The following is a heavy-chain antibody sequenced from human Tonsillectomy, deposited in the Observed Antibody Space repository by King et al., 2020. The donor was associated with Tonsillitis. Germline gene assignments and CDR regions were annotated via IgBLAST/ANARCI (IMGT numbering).Heavy chain of an antibody. V-gene: IGHV3-23*04. J-gene: IGHJ3*02. CDR3: AKSDGDFYDPANAFDI. CDR1: GFTFSNYA. D-gene: IGHD3-3*01. Sequence: VQLVESGGGLVQPGGSLRLSCAASGFTFSNYAMSWVRQAPGKGLEWVSAISGSGATTFCSDSVKGRFTISRDNSKNTLYLQMNSLGADDTAVYYCAKSDGDFYDPANAFDIWGQGTMVTVSS. CDR2: ISGSGATT.